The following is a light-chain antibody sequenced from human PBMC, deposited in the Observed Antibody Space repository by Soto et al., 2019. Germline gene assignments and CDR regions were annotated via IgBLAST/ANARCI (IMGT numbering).Light chain of an antibody. CDR3: QQYGSSPPT. CDR1: QNVYSY. V-gene: IGKV3-20*01. CDR2: GAS. Sequence: ALTQSPATLSLSPGERATLSCRASQNVYSYVAWYQQKIGQAPRLLIYGASNRATGIPDRFSGSGSGTDFTLTISRLQPEDFAVYDCQQYGSSPPTFCQGTKVDIK. J-gene: IGKJ1*01.